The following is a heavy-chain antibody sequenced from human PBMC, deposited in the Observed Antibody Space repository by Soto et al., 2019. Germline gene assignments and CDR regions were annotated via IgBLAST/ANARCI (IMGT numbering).Heavy chain of an antibody. D-gene: IGHD6-19*01. CDR2: ISAYNGNT. J-gene: IGHJ6*02. CDR1: GYTFTSYG. V-gene: IGHV1-18*01. Sequence: GASVKVSCKASGYTFTSYGISWVRQAPGQGLEWMGWISAYNGNTNYAQKLQGRVTMTTDTSTSTAYMELRSLRSDDTAVYYCAREIAAVAGLYYYYGMDVWGQGTTVTVSS. CDR3: AREIAAVAGLYYYYGMDV.